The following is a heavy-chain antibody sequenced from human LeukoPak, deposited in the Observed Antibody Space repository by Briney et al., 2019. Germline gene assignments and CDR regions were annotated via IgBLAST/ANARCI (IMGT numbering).Heavy chain of an antibody. J-gene: IGHJ6*03. CDR3: ARAKPNYTYYYYMDV. Sequence: SETLSLTCAVYGGSFSGYYWSWIRQPPGKGLEWIREINHSGSTNYNPSLKSRVTISVDTSKNQFSLKLSSVTAADTAVYYCARAKPNYTYYYYMDVWGKGTTVTVSS. CDR1: GGSFSGYY. CDR2: INHSGST. D-gene: IGHD1-7*01. V-gene: IGHV4-34*01.